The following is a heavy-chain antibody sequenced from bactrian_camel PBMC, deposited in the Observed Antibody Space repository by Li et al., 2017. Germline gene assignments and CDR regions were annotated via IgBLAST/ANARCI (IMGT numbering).Heavy chain of an antibody. J-gene: IGHJ6*01. V-gene: IGHV3S63*01. CDR1: GYPHTTYS. CDR2: FFKRDDSRL. CDR3: AAGGLGDNCLDPVVFGY. Sequence: HVQLVESGGGSVQAGGSLRLSCVVNGYPHTTYSMGWIRQAPGKQREVVACFFKRDDSRLYYDDSVKGRFTISQDSAKRTLYLQMDSLKPEDTAVYYCAAGGLGDNCLDPVVFGYRGRGTQVTVS. D-gene: IGHD5*01.